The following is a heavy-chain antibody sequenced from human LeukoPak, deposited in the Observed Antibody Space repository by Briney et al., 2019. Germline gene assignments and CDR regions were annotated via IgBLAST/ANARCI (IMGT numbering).Heavy chain of an antibody. Sequence: KPGGSLRLSCAASGFTFSDYYMSWIRQAPGKGLEWVSYISSSSSYTNYADSVKGRSTISRDNAKNSLYLQMNSLRAEDTAVYYCARAGEFEGGWSYFDYWGQGTLVTVSS. D-gene: IGHD3-16*01. CDR3: ARAGEFEGGWSYFDY. CDR1: GFTFSDYY. CDR2: ISSSSSYT. J-gene: IGHJ4*02. V-gene: IGHV3-11*05.